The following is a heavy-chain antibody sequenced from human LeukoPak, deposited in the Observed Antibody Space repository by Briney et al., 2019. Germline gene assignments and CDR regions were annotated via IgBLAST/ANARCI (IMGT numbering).Heavy chain of an antibody. D-gene: IGHD5-24*01. V-gene: IGHV4-34*01. CDR1: GGSFSGYY. J-gene: IGHJ4*02. Sequence: SETLSLTCAVYGGSFSGYYWSWIRQPPGKGLEWIGEIYHSGSTNYNPSLKSRVTISVDTSKNQFSLKLSSVTAADTAVYYCARGEDGYNFDYWGQGTLVTVSS. CDR2: IYHSGST. CDR3: ARGEDGYNFDY.